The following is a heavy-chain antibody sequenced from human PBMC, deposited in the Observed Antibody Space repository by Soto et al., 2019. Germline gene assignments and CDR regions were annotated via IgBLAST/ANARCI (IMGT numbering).Heavy chain of an antibody. D-gene: IGHD4-4*01. V-gene: IGHV1-3*01. CDR3: ARGLYSNPHFDY. CDR2: INGGNGYT. J-gene: IGHJ4*02. CDR1: GYTFAGYA. Sequence: QVQLVQSGAEVKKPGASVKVSCKASGYTFAGYAMHWVRQAPGQRLEWMGWINGGNGYTKYSQKFQGRVTITRDTSASTAYMELSSLRTEDTAVYYCARGLYSNPHFDYWGQGTLVTVSS.